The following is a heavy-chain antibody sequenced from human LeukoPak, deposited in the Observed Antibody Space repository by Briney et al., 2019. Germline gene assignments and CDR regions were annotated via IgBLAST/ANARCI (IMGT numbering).Heavy chain of an antibody. V-gene: IGHV3-66*01. CDR1: GFTVSSNY. Sequence: PGGSLRLSCAASGFTVSSNYMSWVRQAPGEGLEWVSVICSGGTTYYADSVKGRFTISRDNSKNTLYLQMNSLRAEDTAVYYCARDSSGLSYFDYWGQGTLVTVSS. D-gene: IGHD3-22*01. J-gene: IGHJ4*02. CDR3: ARDSSGLSYFDY. CDR2: ICSGGTT.